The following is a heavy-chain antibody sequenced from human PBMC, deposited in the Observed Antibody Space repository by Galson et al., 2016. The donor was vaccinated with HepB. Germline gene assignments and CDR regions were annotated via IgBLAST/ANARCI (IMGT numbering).Heavy chain of an antibody. J-gene: IGHJ4*02. Sequence: SLRLSCAASGFTFSHRGMHWVRQAPGKGLEWVAADSMDGRRKFYADSVKGRFTISRDNSNNMLFLQMNSLTADDTAVYYCAKRHEYCPPVGCSVDYWGQGTPVSVSS. CDR2: DSMDGRRK. CDR1: GFTFSHRG. V-gene: IGHV3-30*18. D-gene: IGHD3-10*02. CDR3: AKRHEYCPPVGCSVDY.